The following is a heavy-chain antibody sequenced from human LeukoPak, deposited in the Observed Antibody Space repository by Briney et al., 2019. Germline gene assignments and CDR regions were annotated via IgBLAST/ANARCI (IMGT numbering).Heavy chain of an antibody. D-gene: IGHD6-6*01. CDR3: ARDMDSSSSHDY. CDR1: GGTFSSYA. Sequence: ASVKVSCKASGGTFSSYAISWVRQAPGQGLEWMGGIIPIFGTANYAQKFQGRVTITADESTSTAYMELSSLRSEDTAVYYCARDMDSSSSHDYWGQGTLVTVSS. V-gene: IGHV1-69*13. CDR2: IIPIFGTA. J-gene: IGHJ4*02.